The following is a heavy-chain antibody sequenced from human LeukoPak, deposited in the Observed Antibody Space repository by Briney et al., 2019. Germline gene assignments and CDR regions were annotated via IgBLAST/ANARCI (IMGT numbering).Heavy chain of an antibody. D-gene: IGHD4-11*01. CDR2: ISYDGSNK. V-gene: IGHV3-30-3*01. CDR1: GFTFSSYA. CDR3: ARDLYSEHFDY. Sequence: GGSLRLSCAASGFTFSSYAVHWVRQAPGKGLEWVAVISYDGSNKYYADSVKGRFTISRDNSKNTLYLQMNSLRAEDTAVYYCARDLYSEHFDYWGQGTLVTVSS. J-gene: IGHJ4*02.